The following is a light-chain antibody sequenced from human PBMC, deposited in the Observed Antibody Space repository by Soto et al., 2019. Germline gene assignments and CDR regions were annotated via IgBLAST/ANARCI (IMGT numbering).Light chain of an antibody. J-gene: IGKJ2*01. CDR2: GAS. V-gene: IGKV3-11*01. CDR3: QQRGSWRT. CDR1: QSVDSY. Sequence: EIVLTQSPATLSWSPGERATLSCRASQSVDSYLAWYQLKPGQPPRLLIYGASNRATGIPARFSGSGSGTDFTLTISSLEPEDFAVYYCQQRGSWRTFGQGTKLEIK.